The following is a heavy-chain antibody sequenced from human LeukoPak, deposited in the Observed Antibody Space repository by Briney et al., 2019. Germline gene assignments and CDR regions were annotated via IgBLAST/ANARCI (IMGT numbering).Heavy chain of an antibody. V-gene: IGHV1-46*01. CDR2: INPSGGST. CDR3: ARAGTFDYGSGSYYNGHLGFDY. D-gene: IGHD3-10*01. Sequence: ASVNVSCKASGYTFTSYYMHWVRQAPGQGLEWMGIINPSGGSTSYAQKFQGRVTMTRDTSTSTVYMELSSLRSEDTAVYYCARAGTFDYGSGSYYNGHLGFDYWGQGTLVTVSS. J-gene: IGHJ4*02. CDR1: GYTFTSYY.